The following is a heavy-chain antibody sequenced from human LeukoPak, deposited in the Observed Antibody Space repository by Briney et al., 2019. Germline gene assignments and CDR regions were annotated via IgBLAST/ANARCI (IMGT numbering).Heavy chain of an antibody. V-gene: IGHV3-21*01. CDR2: ISSSSSYI. CDR1: GFTFSSYS. J-gene: IGHJ6*02. D-gene: IGHD2-15*01. Sequence: GGSLRLSCAASGFTFSSYSMSWVRQAPGKGLEWVSSISSSSSYIYYADSVKGRFTISRDNAKNSLYLQMNSLRAEDTAVYYCARSQDRYGMDVWGQGTTVTVSS. CDR3: ARSQDRYGMDV.